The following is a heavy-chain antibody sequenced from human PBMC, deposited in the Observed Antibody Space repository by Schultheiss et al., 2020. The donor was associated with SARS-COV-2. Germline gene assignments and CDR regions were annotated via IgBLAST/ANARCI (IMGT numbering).Heavy chain of an antibody. CDR1: GYTFNTYG. V-gene: IGHV1-69*13. D-gene: IGHD5-12*01. CDR3: ARGGLVFIVASIEGNGMDV. Sequence: SVKVSCKTFGYTFNTYGISWVRQAPGQGLEWMGGIIPIFGTANYAQKFQGRVTITADESTSTAYMELSSLRSEDTAVYFCARGGLVFIVASIEGNGMDVWGQGTTVTVSS. J-gene: IGHJ6*02. CDR2: IIPIFGTA.